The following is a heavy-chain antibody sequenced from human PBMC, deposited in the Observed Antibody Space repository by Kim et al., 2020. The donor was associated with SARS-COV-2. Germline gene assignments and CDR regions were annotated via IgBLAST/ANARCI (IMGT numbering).Heavy chain of an antibody. Sequence: ADTVQGRFTIARDNAKNSLYLQMNSLRAEDTAVYYCARGFFNGDYFFDYWGQGTLVTVSS. D-gene: IGHD4-17*01. V-gene: IGHV3-21*01. CDR3: ARGFFNGDYFFDY. J-gene: IGHJ4*02.